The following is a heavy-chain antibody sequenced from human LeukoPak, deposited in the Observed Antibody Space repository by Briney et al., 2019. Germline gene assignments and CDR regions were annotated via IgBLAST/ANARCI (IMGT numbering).Heavy chain of an antibody. CDR1: GGSISSYY. J-gene: IGHJ4*02. CDR2: IYYSGST. Sequence: PSETLSLTCTVSGGSISSYYWSWIRQPPGKGLEWIGYIYYSGSTNYNPSLKSRVTISVDTSNNQFSLKLTSVTAADTAVYYCARDVAARQGFDYWGQGTLVTVSS. V-gene: IGHV4-59*12. CDR3: ARDVAARQGFDY. D-gene: IGHD6-6*01.